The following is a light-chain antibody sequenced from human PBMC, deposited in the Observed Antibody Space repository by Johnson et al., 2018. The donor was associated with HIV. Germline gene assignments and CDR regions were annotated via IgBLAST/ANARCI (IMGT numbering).Light chain of an antibody. V-gene: IGLV1-51*02. CDR1: SSNIGNNY. Sequence: HSVLTQPPSVSAAPGQKVTISCSGSSSNIGNNYVSWYQQLPGTAPKLLIYENNKRPSGIPDRFSGSKSGTSATLGITGLQTGDEADYYCATWDRSLTIGGFVGTWNKFTVL. CDR3: ATWDRSLTIGGF. CDR2: ENN. J-gene: IGLJ1*01.